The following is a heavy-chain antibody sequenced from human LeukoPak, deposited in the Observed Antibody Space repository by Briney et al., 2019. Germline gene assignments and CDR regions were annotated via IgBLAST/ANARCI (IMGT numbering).Heavy chain of an antibody. CDR2: IADAGT. CDR3: ARNLGPFDE. CDR1: GFTFNDFA. D-gene: IGHD3-16*01. V-gene: IGHV3-23*01. Sequence: GGSLRLSCAASGFTFNDFAMTWVRQAPGKGLEWVSTIADAGTYYADSVKGRFIISRDNSKNMLYLQLNSLRADDTAMYYCARNLGPFDERDHGTMVTVSS. J-gene: IGHJ3*01.